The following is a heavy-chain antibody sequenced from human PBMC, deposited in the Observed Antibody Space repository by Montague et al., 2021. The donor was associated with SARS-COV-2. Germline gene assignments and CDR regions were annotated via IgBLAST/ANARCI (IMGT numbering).Heavy chain of an antibody. CDR3: ARVVGPTSYYYYGMDV. D-gene: IGHD1-26*01. J-gene: IGHJ6*02. V-gene: IGHV3-48*02. Sequence: SLRLSCSASGFTFSSYNMNWVRQAPGKGLEWVSYISSSSSTIYYADSAKGRFTISRDNAKDSLYLQMNSLRDEDTAVFYCARVVGPTSYYYYGMDVWGQGTTVTVSS. CDR1: GFTFSSYN. CDR2: ISSSSSTI.